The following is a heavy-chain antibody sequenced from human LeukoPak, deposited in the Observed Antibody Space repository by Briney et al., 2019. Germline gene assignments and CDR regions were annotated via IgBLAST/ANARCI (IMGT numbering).Heavy chain of an antibody. D-gene: IGHD1-26*01. CDR3: AREKAIVGATIFDY. CDR1: GFTFSSYS. CDR2: INWNGGST. V-gene: IGHV3-20*04. J-gene: IGHJ4*02. Sequence: PGGSLRLSCAASGFTFSSYSMSWVRQAPGKGLEWVSGINWNGGSTGYADSVKGRFTISRDNAKNSLYLQMNSLRAEDTALYYCAREKAIVGATIFDYWGQGTLVTVSS.